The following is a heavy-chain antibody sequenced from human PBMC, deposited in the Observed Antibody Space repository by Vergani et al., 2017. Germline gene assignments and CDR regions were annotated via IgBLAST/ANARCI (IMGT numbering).Heavy chain of an antibody. CDR2: VNQDGSEK. J-gene: IGHJ6*02. CDR3: VRVPLIRRGSGNYGINNCHGIDV. V-gene: IGHV3-7*01. Sequence: EGQLVESGGAWVQRGGSLRLSCAASGFISSSYWLSWVRQAPGKGLGWVANVNQDGSEKYDVDSVRGRFTISRDNAKNSIYLQMNSLRAEDTAVYFCVRVPLIRRGSGNYGINNCHGIDVWGQGATVIVSS. CDR1: GFISSSYW. D-gene: IGHD3-10*01.